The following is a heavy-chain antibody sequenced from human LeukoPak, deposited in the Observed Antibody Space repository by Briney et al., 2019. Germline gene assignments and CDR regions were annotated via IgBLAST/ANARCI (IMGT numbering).Heavy chain of an antibody. CDR3: ARDESPPGIAVAGPFDY. CDR2: ISSSSSYT. V-gene: IGHV3-11*06. J-gene: IGHJ4*02. CDR1: GFTFSDYY. Sequence: GGSLRLSCAASGFTFSDYYMSWIRQAPGKGLEWVSYISSSSSYTNYADSVKGRFTISRDNAKNSLYLQMNSLRAEDTAVNYCARDESPPGIAVAGPFDYWGQGTLVTVSS. D-gene: IGHD6-19*01.